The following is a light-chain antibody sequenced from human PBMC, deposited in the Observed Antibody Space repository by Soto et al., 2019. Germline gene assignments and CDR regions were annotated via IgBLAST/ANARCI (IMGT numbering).Light chain of an antibody. CDR1: SSDVGAHHF. J-gene: IGLJ2*01. Sequence: QSALTQPASVSGSPGQSITISCSGTSSDVGAHHFVSWYQHHPDKAPKVIIFEVTKRPSGVSDRFSGSKTGNTASLTISGLQAEDEADYYCNSYTRSKTVIFGGGTKLTVL. CDR3: NSYTRSKTVI. CDR2: EVT. V-gene: IGLV2-14*01.